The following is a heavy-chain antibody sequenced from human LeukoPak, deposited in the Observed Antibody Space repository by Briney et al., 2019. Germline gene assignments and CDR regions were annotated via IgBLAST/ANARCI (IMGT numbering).Heavy chain of an antibody. CDR1: GGSFSGYY. D-gene: IGHD1-26*01. Sequence: SETLSLTCAVYGGSFSGYYWSWIRQPPGKGLGWIGEINHSGSTNYNPSLKSRVTISVDTSKNQFSLKLSSVTAADTAVYYCARGIARSWYYYYYMDVWGKGTTVTVSS. V-gene: IGHV4-34*01. J-gene: IGHJ6*03. CDR3: ARGIARSWYYYYYMDV. CDR2: INHSGST.